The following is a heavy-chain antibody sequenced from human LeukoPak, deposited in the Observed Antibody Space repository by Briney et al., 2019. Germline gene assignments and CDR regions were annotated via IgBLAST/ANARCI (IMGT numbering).Heavy chain of an antibody. Sequence: ASVKVSCKASGGTFSSYAISWVRQAPGQGLEWMGGIIPIFGTANYAQKFQGRVTITADEPTSTAYMELSSLRSEDTAVYYCARVPGYSYDPPFDYWGQGTLVTVSS. J-gene: IGHJ4*02. CDR1: GGTFSSYA. D-gene: IGHD5-18*01. CDR3: ARVPGYSYDPPFDY. CDR2: IIPIFGTA. V-gene: IGHV1-69*13.